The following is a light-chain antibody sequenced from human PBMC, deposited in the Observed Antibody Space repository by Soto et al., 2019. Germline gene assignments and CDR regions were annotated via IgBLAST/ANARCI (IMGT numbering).Light chain of an antibody. V-gene: IGKV3D-15*01. Sequence: VLTQSPGTLSLSPGERATLSCRASQSVSSRLAWYQHKSGQAPRLLISGASRRATGIPDRFSGSGSGTDFTLTISSLQAADFAVYHCQHYNNWPITFGQGTRLEIK. CDR1: QSVSSR. J-gene: IGKJ5*01. CDR3: QHYNNWPIT. CDR2: GAS.